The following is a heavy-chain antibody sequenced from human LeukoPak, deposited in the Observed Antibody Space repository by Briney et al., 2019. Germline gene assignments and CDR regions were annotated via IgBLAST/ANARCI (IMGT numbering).Heavy chain of an antibody. CDR2: IIPIFGTA. CDR1: GGTFSSYA. Sequence: GASVKVSCKASGGTFSSYAISWVRQAPGQGLEWMGGIIPIFGTANYAQKFQGRVTITADESTSTAYMELSSLRSEDTAVYYCAIDCTNGVCPVSYYGMDVWGQGTTVTVSS. CDR3: AIDCTNGVCPVSYYGMDV. D-gene: IGHD2-8*01. J-gene: IGHJ6*02. V-gene: IGHV1-69*01.